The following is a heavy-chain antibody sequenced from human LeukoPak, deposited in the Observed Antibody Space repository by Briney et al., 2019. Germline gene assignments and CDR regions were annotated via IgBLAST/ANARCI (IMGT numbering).Heavy chain of an antibody. D-gene: IGHD2-2*01. CDR2: ISAYNGDT. V-gene: IGHV1-18*01. CDR3: ARRGGGYCTSTRCCCMDV. CDR1: GYTFTNYG. J-gene: IGHJ6*03. Sequence: ASAKVSCKASGYTFTNYGITWVRPAPGQGREWMGWISAYNGDTNFAQKFQGRVTMTTDTSTSTAYMELRTLRSDDTAVYYCARRGGGYCTSTRCCCMDVWGKGTTVTVSS.